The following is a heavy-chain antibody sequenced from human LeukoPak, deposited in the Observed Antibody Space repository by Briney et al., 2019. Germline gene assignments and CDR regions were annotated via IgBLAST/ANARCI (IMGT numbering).Heavy chain of an antibody. CDR2: MNPNSGNT. D-gene: IGHD5-18*01. CDR3: ARGRYSYGLNDAFDI. V-gene: IGHV1-8*01. Sequence: ASVKVSCKASGYTFTSYGINWVRQATGQGLEWMGWMNPNSGNTGYAQKFQGRVTMTRNTSISTAYMELSSLRSEDTAVYYCARGRYSYGLNDAFDIWGQGTMVTVSS. CDR1: GYTFTSYG. J-gene: IGHJ3*02.